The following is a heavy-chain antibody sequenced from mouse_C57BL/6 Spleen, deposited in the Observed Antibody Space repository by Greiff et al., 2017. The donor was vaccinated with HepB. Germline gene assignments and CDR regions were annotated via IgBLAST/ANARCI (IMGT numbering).Heavy chain of an antibody. V-gene: IGHV1-42*01. J-gene: IGHJ1*03. Sequence: EVQLQQSGPELVKPGASVKISCKASGYSFTGYYMNWVKQSPEKSLEWIGEINPSTGGTTYNQKFKAKATLTVDKSSSTAYMQLKSLTSEDSAVYYCARSLYYYGSSGWYFDVWGTGTTVTVSS. CDR2: INPSTGGT. D-gene: IGHD1-1*01. CDR3: ARSLYYYGSSGWYFDV. CDR1: GYSFTGYY.